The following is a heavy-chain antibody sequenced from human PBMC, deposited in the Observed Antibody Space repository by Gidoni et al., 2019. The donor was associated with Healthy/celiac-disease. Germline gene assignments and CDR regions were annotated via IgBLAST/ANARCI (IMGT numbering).Heavy chain of an antibody. CDR1: AFSLSTRGVG. J-gene: IGHJ6*02. Sequence: QITLKESGPPLVKPTQTLSLTCPFSAFSLSTRGVGVGWIRQPPGKALEWHTLIYWDDDKRYSPTLKSRLTITKDTSKNQVVLTMTNMDPVDTATYYCAHRQGGPGRLYYYYYYGMDVWGQGNTVTVSS. CDR3: AHRQGGPGRLYYYYYYGMDV. D-gene: IGHD3-10*01. V-gene: IGHV2-5*02. CDR2: IYWDDDK.